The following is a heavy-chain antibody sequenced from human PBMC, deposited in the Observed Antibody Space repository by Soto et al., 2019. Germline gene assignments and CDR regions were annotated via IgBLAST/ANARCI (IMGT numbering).Heavy chain of an antibody. J-gene: IGHJ4*02. D-gene: IGHD3-3*01. V-gene: IGHV3-30*01. CDR1: GFNFRNYG. Sequence: QVQLVESGGGVVQPGRSLRISCAASGFNFRNYGMHWVRQAPGKGLEWVAVMSYDGSDKFYADSVKARFTISRDNSKDTLDLQMNSLRTGDTAVYYCAKAQFDLWSGTRDYFDSWGQGILVTVST. CDR3: AKAQFDLWSGTRDYFDS. CDR2: MSYDGSDK.